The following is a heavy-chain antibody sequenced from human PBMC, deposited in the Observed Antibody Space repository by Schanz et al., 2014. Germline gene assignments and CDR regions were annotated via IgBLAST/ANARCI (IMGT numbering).Heavy chain of an antibody. D-gene: IGHD2-15*01. CDR1: GFTFSDHY. V-gene: IGHV3-23*01. Sequence: EVQLLESGGGMVQPGGSLRLSCAASGFTFSDHYMDWVRQAPGKGLEWVSTLSGSGAGTFYADSVKGRFTISRDNSKNTLYLQKSSLRAEDTAVYYCVKDDRGDVVVVAANYWGQGAQVIVSS. CDR3: VKDDRGDVVVVAANY. CDR2: LSGSGAGT. J-gene: IGHJ4*02.